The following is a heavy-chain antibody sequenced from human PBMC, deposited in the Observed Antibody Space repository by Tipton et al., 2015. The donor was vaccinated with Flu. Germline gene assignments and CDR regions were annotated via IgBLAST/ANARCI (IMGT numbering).Heavy chain of an antibody. CDR2: IYSDGSRT. Sequence: SLRFSCAASGFTFSSYWMHWVRQAPGKGLVWVSRIYSDGSRTSYADSVKGRFTISRDNAKNTLYLQMNSLRAEDTAVYHCVISDYYDSSGPDYWGQGTLVTVSS. J-gene: IGHJ4*02. D-gene: IGHD3-22*01. V-gene: IGHV3-74*01. CDR3: VISDYYDSSGPDY. CDR1: GFTFSSYW.